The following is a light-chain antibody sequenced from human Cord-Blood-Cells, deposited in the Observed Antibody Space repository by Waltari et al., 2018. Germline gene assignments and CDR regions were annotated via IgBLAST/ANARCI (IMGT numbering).Light chain of an antibody. Sequence: DIQMTQSPSTLSASVGDRVTITCRASQSISSWLAWYQRKPGKAPKLLIYKSSSLESGVPSRFSSSGSETEFTLTISCLKPDDFATYYCKQYNSYYPFGQGTKLEIK. J-gene: IGKJ2*01. CDR3: KQYNSYYP. CDR2: KSS. V-gene: IGKV1-5*03. CDR1: QSISSW.